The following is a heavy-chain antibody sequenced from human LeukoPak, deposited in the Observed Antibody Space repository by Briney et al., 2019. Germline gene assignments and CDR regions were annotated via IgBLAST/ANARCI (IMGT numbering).Heavy chain of an antibody. CDR3: ATGARSGSYYTDNWFDP. V-gene: IGHV1-69*13. J-gene: IGHJ5*02. D-gene: IGHD1-26*01. CDR2: IIPIFGTA. CDR1: GDTFSSYA. Sequence: ASVKVSCKASGDTFSSYAISWVRQAPGQGLEWMGGIIPIFGTANYAQKFQGRVTITADESTSTAYMELSSLRSEDTAVYYCATGARSGSYYTDNWFDPWGQGTLVTVSS.